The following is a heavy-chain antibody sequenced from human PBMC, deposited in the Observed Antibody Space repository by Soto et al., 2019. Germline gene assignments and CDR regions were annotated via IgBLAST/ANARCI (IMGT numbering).Heavy chain of an antibody. J-gene: IGHJ6*02. Sequence: SETLSLTCTVSGASIGGRSYHWGWIRQTPGQGLEWIADFYHSGRTHSNPSLKSRLTISVDTSKHHFSLKLTSVTAADMAVYYCARGVVPDVWGQGTSVTVSS. V-gene: IGHV4-39*02. CDR3: ARGVVPDV. D-gene: IGHD6-6*01. CDR2: FYHSGRT. CDR1: GASIGGRSYH.